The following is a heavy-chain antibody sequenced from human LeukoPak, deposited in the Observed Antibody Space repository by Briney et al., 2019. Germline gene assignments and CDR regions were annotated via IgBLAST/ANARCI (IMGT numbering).Heavy chain of an antibody. Sequence: PGGSLRLSCAASGFTFSNYAMSWVRQAPGKGLEWVSAISGSGGNTYYADSVKGRFTIPRDNSKNTLYLQMNSLSAEDTAVYYCAKFNSGRVFDYWGQGILVTVSS. CDR3: AKFNSGRVFDY. V-gene: IGHV3-23*01. D-gene: IGHD3-10*01. CDR1: GFTFSNYA. J-gene: IGHJ4*02. CDR2: ISGSGGNT.